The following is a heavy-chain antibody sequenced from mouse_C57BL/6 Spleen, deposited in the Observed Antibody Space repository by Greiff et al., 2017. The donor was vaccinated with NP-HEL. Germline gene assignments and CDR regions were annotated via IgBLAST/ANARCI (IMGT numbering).Heavy chain of an antibody. V-gene: IGHV5-4*01. CDR3: ARDRGLLGAMDY. Sequence: EVKLMESGGGLVKPGGSLKLSCAASGFTFSSYAMSWVRQTPEKRLEWVATISDGGSYTYYPDNVKGRFTISRDNAKNNLYLQMSHLKSEDTAMYYCARDRGLLGAMDYWGQGTSVTVSS. D-gene: IGHD2-3*01. J-gene: IGHJ4*01. CDR1: GFTFSSYA. CDR2: ISDGGSYT.